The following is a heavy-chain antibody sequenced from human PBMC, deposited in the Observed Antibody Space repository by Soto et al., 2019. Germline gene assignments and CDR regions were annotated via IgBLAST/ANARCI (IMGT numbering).Heavy chain of an antibody. CDR2: IRTKAYGGTT. J-gene: IGHJ4*02. V-gene: IGHV3-49*03. D-gene: IGHD5-12*01. CDR1: GFTFNDYA. CDR3: TRETSSGYDY. Sequence: PGGSLRLSCTTSGFTFNDYAMSWFRQAPGKGLEWVGFIRTKAYGGTTEYAASVKGRFTISRDDSKTIAYLQMNSLKTEDTAVNYCTRETSSGYDYWGQGTQVTVSS.